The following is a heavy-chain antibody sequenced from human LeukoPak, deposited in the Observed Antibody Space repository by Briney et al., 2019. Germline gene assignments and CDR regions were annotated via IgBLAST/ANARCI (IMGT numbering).Heavy chain of an antibody. D-gene: IGHD4-11*01. CDR3: VSLNYAPYYYYYMDV. CDR1: GGSFSGYY. J-gene: IGHJ6*03. V-gene: IGHV4-34*01. Sequence: SETLSLTCVVSGGSFSGYYWSWIRQPPGKGLEWIGEINHSGSTNYNPSLKSRVTISVDTSKNQFSLKLSSVTAADTAVYYCVSLNYAPYYYYYMDVWGKGTTVTVSS. CDR2: INHSGST.